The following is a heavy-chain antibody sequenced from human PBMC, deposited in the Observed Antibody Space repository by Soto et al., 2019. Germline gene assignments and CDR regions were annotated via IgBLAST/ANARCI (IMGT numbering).Heavy chain of an antibody. V-gene: IGHV1-18*01. CDR3: ARDQESITDRILQY. CDR1: GDTFASFC. Sequence: ASVEVSRRASGDTFASFCFSWVLQAPGQGLEWLGWISAYNGNTHYAQKVRDRVTLTTDTSTNTAYMELRSLTSDDTAVYYCARDQESITDRILQYWGQGTRVTVSS. D-gene: IGHD3-10*01. J-gene: IGHJ4*02. CDR2: ISAYNGNT.